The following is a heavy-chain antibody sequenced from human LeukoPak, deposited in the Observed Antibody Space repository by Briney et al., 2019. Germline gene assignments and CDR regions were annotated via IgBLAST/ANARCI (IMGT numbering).Heavy chain of an antibody. CDR3: ARRRRSGDYEAFDI. Sequence: SETLSLTCAVYGGSFSGYYWSWIRQPPGKGLEWIGEINHSGSTNYNPSLKSRVTISVDTSKNQFSLKLSSVTAADTAVYYCARRRRSGDYEAFDIWGQGTMVTVSS. D-gene: IGHD4-17*01. V-gene: IGHV4-34*01. J-gene: IGHJ3*02. CDR2: INHSGST. CDR1: GGSFSGYY.